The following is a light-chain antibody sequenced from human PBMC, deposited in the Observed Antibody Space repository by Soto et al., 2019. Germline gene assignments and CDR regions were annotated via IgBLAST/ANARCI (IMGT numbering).Light chain of an antibody. V-gene: IGKV3-11*01. Sequence: VLTQSPGTLSLSPGERATLSCWASHSVTTHLAWFQQRPGQTPRLLIYDASTRAPGIPARFSGRGSGADFTLTISSLEPEDFAVYYCQQRSDSITFGQGTRLEI. J-gene: IGKJ5*01. CDR1: HSVTTH. CDR2: DAS. CDR3: QQRSDSIT.